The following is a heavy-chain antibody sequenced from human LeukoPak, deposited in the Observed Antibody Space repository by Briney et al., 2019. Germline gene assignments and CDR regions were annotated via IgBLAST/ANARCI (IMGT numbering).Heavy chain of an antibody. V-gene: IGHV4-39*01. D-gene: IGHD3-16*01. CDR2: IYFSGSA. Sequence: SETLSLTCTVSGGSVSSSSYYWGWIRQPPGKGLEWIGTIYFSGSAYYNPSLKSRVTISVDTSKNQFSLRLGSVTAADTAIYYCARHLGWFDPWGQGTLVTVSS. J-gene: IGHJ5*02. CDR3: ARHLGWFDP. CDR1: GGSVSSSSYY.